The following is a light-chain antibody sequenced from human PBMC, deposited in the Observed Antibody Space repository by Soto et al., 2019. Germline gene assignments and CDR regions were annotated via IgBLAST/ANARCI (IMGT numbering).Light chain of an antibody. CDR3: LQYNAFSQT. J-gene: IGKJ1*01. V-gene: IGKV3-11*01. CDR1: QSVSSY. Sequence: EIVLTQSPATLSLSPGERATLSCRASQSVSSYLAWYQQKPGQAPRLLIYDASNRATGIPARFSGSGSGTEFTLTIGSLQPDDFATYYCLQYNAFSQTFGQGTKVDI. CDR2: DAS.